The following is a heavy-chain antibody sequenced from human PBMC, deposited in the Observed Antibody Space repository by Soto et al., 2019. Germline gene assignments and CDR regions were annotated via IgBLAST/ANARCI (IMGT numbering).Heavy chain of an antibody. CDR1: GFTFSSYG. V-gene: IGHV3-48*04. CDR3: ARGPRRVPAASYGMDV. Sequence: GGSLRLSCAASGFTFSSYGMHWVRQAPGKGLEWVSYIGRGGTTTYYADSLKGRFTISRDNAKNSLYLQMNSLRAEDTAVYYCARGPRRVPAASYGMDVWGQGTTVTVSS. J-gene: IGHJ6*02. D-gene: IGHD2-2*01. CDR2: IGRGGTTT.